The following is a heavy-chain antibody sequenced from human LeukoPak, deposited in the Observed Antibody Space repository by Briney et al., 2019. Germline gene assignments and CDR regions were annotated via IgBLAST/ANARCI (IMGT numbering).Heavy chain of an antibody. J-gene: IGHJ1*01. V-gene: IGHV4-4*07. CDR3: ARDGEVVPPTVTPIEYFQH. Sequence: PSETLSLTCTVPGGSISSYYWSWIRQPAGKGLEWIGRIDTSGSTNYSPSLKSRVTMSVDTSKNQFSLKLSSVTAADTAVYYCARDGEVVPPTVTPIEYFQHWGQGTLVTVSS. CDR2: IDTSGST. CDR1: GGSISSYY. D-gene: IGHD4-17*01.